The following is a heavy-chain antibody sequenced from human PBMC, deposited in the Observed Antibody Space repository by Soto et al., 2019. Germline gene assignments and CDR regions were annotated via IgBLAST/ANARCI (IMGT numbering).Heavy chain of an antibody. CDR1: GGSFSGYY. J-gene: IGHJ6*03. CDR3: ARKAPGPKSYYYYYYMDV. CDR2: INHSGST. Sequence: ETLSLTCAVYGGSFSGYYWSWIRQPPGKGLEWIGEINHSGSTNYNPSLKSRVTISVDTSKNQFSLKLSSVTAADTAVYYCARKAPGPKSYYYYYYMDVWGKGTTVTVSS. V-gene: IGHV4-34*01. D-gene: IGHD3-10*01.